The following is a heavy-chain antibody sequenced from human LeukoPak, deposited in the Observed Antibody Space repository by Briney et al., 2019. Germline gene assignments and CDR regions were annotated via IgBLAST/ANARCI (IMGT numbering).Heavy chain of an antibody. J-gene: IGHJ4*02. CDR1: GFTFSHHW. CDR2: INSDGSST. V-gene: IGHV3-74*01. CDR3: VREGVGATFDY. Sequence: GGSLRLSCAASGFTFSHHWMHWVRQAPGKGLVWVSRINSDGSSTNYADSVKGRFTISRDNAKNTLYLQVNSLRAEDTAVYYCVREGVGATFDYWGQGTLVTVSS. D-gene: IGHD1-26*01.